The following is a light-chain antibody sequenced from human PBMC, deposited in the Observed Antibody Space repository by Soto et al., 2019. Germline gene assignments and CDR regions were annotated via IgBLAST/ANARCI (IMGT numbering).Light chain of an antibody. V-gene: IGLV1-47*01. CDR1: SSNIGSNY. Sequence: QSVLTQPPSPSGTPGQRVTISCSGSSSNIGSNYVYWYQQLPGTAPKLLIYWSNQRPSGVPDRFSGSKSGTSASLAISGLRSEDEADYYCAAWDDSLSAWVFGGGTKLTVL. J-gene: IGLJ3*02. CDR2: WSN. CDR3: AAWDDSLSAWV.